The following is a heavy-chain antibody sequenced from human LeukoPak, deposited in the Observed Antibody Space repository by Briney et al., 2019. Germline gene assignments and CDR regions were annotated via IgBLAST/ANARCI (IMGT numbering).Heavy chain of an antibody. Sequence: GGSLRLSCAASGFTFSDYYMSWIRQAPGKGLEWVSYISSSGSTIYYADSVKGRFNISRDNAKNSLYLQMNSLRAEDTAVYYCARSRPSRYCSGGSCTHHAFDIWGQGTMVTVSS. V-gene: IGHV3-11*04. J-gene: IGHJ3*02. CDR3: ARSRPSRYCSGGSCTHHAFDI. CDR1: GFTFSDYY. CDR2: ISSSGSTI. D-gene: IGHD2-15*01.